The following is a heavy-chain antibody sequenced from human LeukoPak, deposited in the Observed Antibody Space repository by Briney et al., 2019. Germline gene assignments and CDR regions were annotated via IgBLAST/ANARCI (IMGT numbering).Heavy chain of an antibody. J-gene: IGHJ4*02. CDR3: ARETLDSSGYYLFDY. D-gene: IGHD3-22*01. CDR2: IIPIFGTA. V-gene: IGHV1-69*05. CDR1: GGTFSSYA. Sequence: SVKVSCKASGGTFSSYAISWVRQAPGQGLEWMGGIIPIFGTANYAQKFQGRVTITTDESTSTAYMELSSLRSEDKAVYYCARETLDSSGYYLFDYWGQGTLVTVSS.